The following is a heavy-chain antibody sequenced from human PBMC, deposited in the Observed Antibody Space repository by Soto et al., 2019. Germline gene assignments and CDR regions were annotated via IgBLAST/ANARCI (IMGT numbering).Heavy chain of an antibody. CDR3: ARDGRGYSYGLLFDY. CDR2: IYYSGST. CDR1: GGSISSSGYY. Sequence: QVQLQESGPGLVKPSQTLSLTCTVSGGSISSSGYYWSWIRQHPGKGLEWIGYIYYSGSTYYNPSLKSRVTISVDTSKNQFSLKLSSVTAADTAVYYCARDGRGYSYGLLFDYWGQGTLVTVSS. D-gene: IGHD5-18*01. V-gene: IGHV4-31*03. J-gene: IGHJ4*02.